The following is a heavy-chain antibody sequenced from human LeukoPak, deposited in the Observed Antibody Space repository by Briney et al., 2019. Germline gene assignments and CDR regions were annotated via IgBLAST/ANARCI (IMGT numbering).Heavy chain of an antibody. CDR1: GYTFTSYD. CDR2: MNPNSGNT. Sequence: ASVKVSCKASGYTFTSYDINWVRQATGQGLERMGWMNPNSGNTGYAQKFQGRVTITRNTSISTAYMELSSLRSEDTAVYYCARGPEAYCSGGSCYSGGDDAFDIWGQGTMVTVSS. V-gene: IGHV1-8*03. J-gene: IGHJ3*02. D-gene: IGHD2-15*01. CDR3: ARGPEAYCSGGSCYSGGDDAFDI.